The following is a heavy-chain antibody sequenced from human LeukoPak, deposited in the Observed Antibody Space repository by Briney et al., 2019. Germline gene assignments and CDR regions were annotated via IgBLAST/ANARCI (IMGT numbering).Heavy chain of an antibody. Sequence: PGGSLRLSCAASGFTFSSYGMHWVRQAPGKGLEWVAVISYDGSNKYYADSVKGRFTISRDNSKNTLYLQMNSLRAEDTAVYYCAKGGGRGYSYGCDYWGQGTLVTVSS. J-gene: IGHJ4*02. CDR3: AKGGGRGYSYGCDY. D-gene: IGHD5-18*01. V-gene: IGHV3-30*18. CDR2: ISYDGSNK. CDR1: GFTFSSYG.